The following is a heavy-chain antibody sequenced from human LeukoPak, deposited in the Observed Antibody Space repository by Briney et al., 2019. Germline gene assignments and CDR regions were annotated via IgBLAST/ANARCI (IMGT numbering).Heavy chain of an antibody. V-gene: IGHV1-18*01. CDR3: ARDPGPYYSYYFDY. D-gene: IGHD3-10*01. J-gene: IGHJ4*02. Sequence: ASVKVSCKASGYTFTSYGISWVRQAPGQGLEWMGWISAYNGNTNYARKLQGRVTMTTDTSTSTAYMELRSLRSDDTAVYYCARDPGPYYSYYFDYWGQGTLVTVSS. CDR2: ISAYNGNT. CDR1: GYTFTSYG.